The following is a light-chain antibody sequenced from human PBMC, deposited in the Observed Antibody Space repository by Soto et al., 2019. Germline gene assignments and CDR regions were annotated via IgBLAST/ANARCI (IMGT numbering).Light chain of an antibody. J-gene: IGLJ2*01. V-gene: IGLV2-14*01. CDR1: SGDIGAYNY. Sequence: QSVLTQPASVSGSPGQSITISCTGTSGDIGAYNYVSWYQQHPGKAPKLMIYDVSNRPSGVSNRFSGSKSGNTASLTISGLQAEDEADYYCSSYTTINTRVFGGGTKVTVL. CDR3: SSYTTINTRV. CDR2: DVS.